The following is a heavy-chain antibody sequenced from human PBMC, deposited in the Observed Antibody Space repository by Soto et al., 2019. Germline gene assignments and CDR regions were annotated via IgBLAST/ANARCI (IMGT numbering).Heavy chain of an antibody. Sequence: EVQLVESGGGVVRPGGSLRLSCAASGFTFDDYGMSWVRQAPGKGLEWVSGINWNGGSTGYADSVKGRFTLSRDNAKNSLYLQMNSLRAEDTALYYCARGKRWLQLPPSGGDYWGQGTLVTVSS. CDR1: GFTFDDYG. CDR2: INWNGGST. J-gene: IGHJ4*02. V-gene: IGHV3-20*04. CDR3: ARGKRWLQLPPSGGDY. D-gene: IGHD5-12*01.